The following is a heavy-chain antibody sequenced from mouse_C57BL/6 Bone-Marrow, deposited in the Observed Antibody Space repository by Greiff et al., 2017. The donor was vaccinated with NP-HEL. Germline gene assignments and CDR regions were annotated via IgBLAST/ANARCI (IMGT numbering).Heavy chain of an antibody. CDR3: ARHEEESYYYGSSYEWYFDV. CDR1: GYTFTEYT. Sequence: QVQLKQSGAELVKPGASVKLSCKASGYTFTEYTIHWVKQRSGQGLEWIGWFYPGSGSIKYNEKFKDKATLTADKSSSTVYMELSRLTSEDSAVYFCARHEEESYYYGSSYEWYFDVWGTGTTVTVSS. V-gene: IGHV1-62-2*01. J-gene: IGHJ1*03. D-gene: IGHD1-1*01. CDR2: FYPGSGSI.